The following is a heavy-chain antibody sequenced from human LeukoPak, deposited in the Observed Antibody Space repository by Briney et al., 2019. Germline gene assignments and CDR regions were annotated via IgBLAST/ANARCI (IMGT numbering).Heavy chain of an antibody. CDR3: AKDTRNAVVSRGYGIDV. D-gene: IGHD2-15*01. V-gene: IGHV3-43*02. CDR2: ISGDGISI. CDR1: GFTFDDFA. Sequence: PGGSLILSCATSGFTFDDFAMHWVRQPPGKGLEWVSLISGDGISIYNADSVKGRFIISRDNNNSSLYLEMNSLRTEDTAFYYCAKDTRNAVVSRGYGIDVWGQGTPVTVSS. J-gene: IGHJ6*02.